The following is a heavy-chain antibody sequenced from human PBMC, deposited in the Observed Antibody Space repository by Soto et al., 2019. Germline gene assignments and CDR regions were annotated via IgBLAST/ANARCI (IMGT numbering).Heavy chain of an antibody. CDR2: ISGSGGST. CDR3: AKGMRFGEDAFDI. V-gene: IGHV3-23*01. Sequence: GGSLRLSCAASGFTFSSYAMSWVRQAPGKGLEWVSAISGSGGSTYYADSVNGRFTISRDNSKNTLYLQMNSLRAEDTAVYYCAKGMRFGEDAFDIWGQGTMVTVSS. CDR1: GFTFSSYA. D-gene: IGHD3-10*01. J-gene: IGHJ3*02.